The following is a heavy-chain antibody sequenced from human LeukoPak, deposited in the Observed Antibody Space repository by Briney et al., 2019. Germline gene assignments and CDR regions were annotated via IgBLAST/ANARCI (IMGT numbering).Heavy chain of an antibody. CDR1: GFSFSSNW. CDR3: ARLGLEVGGPNWFDP. Sequence: GGSLRLSCAAPGFSFSSNWMGWVRQAPGKGLEWVAHIKRDGSQKYYLDSVKGRFTISRDNAKNSLYLQVNSLRVEDTAVYYCARLGLEVGGPNWFDPWGQGTLVTVSS. D-gene: IGHD1-1*01. V-gene: IGHV3-7*01. CDR2: IKRDGSQK. J-gene: IGHJ5*02.